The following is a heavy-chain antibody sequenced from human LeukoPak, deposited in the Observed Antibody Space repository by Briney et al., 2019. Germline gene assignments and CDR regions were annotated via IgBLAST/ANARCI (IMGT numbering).Heavy chain of an antibody. V-gene: IGHV3-30*02. D-gene: IGHD5-18*01. Sequence: GGSLRLSCAASGFTFSTFAMHWVRQAPGKGLEWVAFIRYDGSNKYYADSVKGRFTISRDNAKNLLYLQMNSLRAEDTAVYYCARADWDTAMIDYWGQGTLVTVSS. CDR1: GFTFSTFA. CDR3: ARADWDTAMIDY. J-gene: IGHJ4*02. CDR2: IRYDGSNK.